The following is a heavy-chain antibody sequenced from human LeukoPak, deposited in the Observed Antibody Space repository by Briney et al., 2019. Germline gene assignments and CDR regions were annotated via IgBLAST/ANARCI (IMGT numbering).Heavy chain of an antibody. CDR3: AKDLRYSGSPRAFDF. Sequence: GGSLRLSCAASGFTFSNAWMSWVRQAPGKGLEWVGRIKSKTDGGTTDYAAPVKGRFTISRDDSKNTLYLQMNSLRAEDTAVYYCAKDLRYSGSPRAFDFWGQGTMVTVSS. CDR1: GFTFSNAW. J-gene: IGHJ3*01. V-gene: IGHV3-15*01. D-gene: IGHD1-26*01. CDR2: IKSKTDGGTT.